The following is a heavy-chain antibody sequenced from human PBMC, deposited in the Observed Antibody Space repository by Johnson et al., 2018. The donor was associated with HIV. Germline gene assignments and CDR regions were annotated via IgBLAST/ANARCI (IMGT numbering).Heavy chain of an antibody. CDR2: ISWNSGSI. V-gene: IGHV3-9*01. J-gene: IGHJ3*02. Sequence: VQLVESGGGLVQPGGSLRLSCAASGFTVGSKYMIWVRQAPGKGLEWVSGISWNSGSIGYADSVKVRFTISRDNVKNSLYLQMDSLRVEDTAVYYCAKNGARGDAFDIWGQGTMVTVSS. CDR1: GFTVGSKY. D-gene: IGHD4/OR15-4a*01. CDR3: AKNGARGDAFDI.